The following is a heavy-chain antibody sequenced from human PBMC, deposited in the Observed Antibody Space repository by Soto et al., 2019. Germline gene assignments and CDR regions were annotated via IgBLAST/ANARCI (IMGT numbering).Heavy chain of an antibody. V-gene: IGHV1-18*01. Sequence: QVPLVQSGAEVKKPGASVKVSCKASGYTFTSYGISWVRQAPGQGLEWMGWISAYNGNTNYAQKLEGRVTMTTDTPTSTAYRELRSLRSDDTAVYYCARMENSHYYYYYMDVWGKGTTVTVSS. CDR2: ISAYNGNT. CDR1: GYTFTSYG. D-gene: IGHD3-3*01. J-gene: IGHJ6*03. CDR3: ARMENSHYYYYYMDV.